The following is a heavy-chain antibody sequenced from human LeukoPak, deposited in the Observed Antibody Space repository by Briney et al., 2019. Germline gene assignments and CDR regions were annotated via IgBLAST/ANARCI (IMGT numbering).Heavy chain of an antibody. CDR3: ARVLGSGIHAGWFDP. CDR1: GASISGGTYY. J-gene: IGHJ5*02. Sequence: PSETLSLTCSVSGASISGGTYYWGWIRQPPGKGLEWIGSIYYTGSTYDNPSLKSRVTISVDTSKNQFSLKLSSVTAADTAVYYCARVLGSGIHAGWFDPWGQGTLVTVSS. CDR2: IYYTGST. D-gene: IGHD3-10*02. V-gene: IGHV4-39*07.